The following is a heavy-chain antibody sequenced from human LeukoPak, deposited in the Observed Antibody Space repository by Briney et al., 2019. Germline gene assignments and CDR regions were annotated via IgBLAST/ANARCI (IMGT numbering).Heavy chain of an antibody. CDR2: IYHSGST. V-gene: IGHV4-39*07. Sequence: SETLSLTCTVSGGSISSNNYYWGWIRQPPGKGLEWIGEIYHSGSTNYNPSLKSRVTISVDKSKNQLSLKLSSVTAADTAVYYCARERVWNGDYEYYYYGMTSGAKGPRSPSP. D-gene: IGHD4-17*01. CDR3: ARERVWNGDYEYYYYGMTS. J-gene: IGHJ6*02. CDR1: GGSISSNNYY.